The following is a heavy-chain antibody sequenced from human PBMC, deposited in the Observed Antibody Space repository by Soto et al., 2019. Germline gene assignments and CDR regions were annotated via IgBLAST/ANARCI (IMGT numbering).Heavy chain of an antibody. J-gene: IGHJ4*02. CDR1: GFTFSSYW. Sequence: PGGSLRLSCAASGFTFSSYWMSWVRQAPGKGLEWVANIRQDGGEKYYVDSVKGRFTISRDNAKNSLYLQMNSLRAEDTAVYYCARHSYCSNAVCLDYWGQGTLVTVSS. CDR3: ARHSYCSNAVCLDY. V-gene: IGHV3-7*05. D-gene: IGHD2-8*01. CDR2: IRQDGGEK.